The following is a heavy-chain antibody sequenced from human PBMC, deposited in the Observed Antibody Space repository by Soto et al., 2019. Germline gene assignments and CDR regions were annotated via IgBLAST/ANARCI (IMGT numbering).Heavy chain of an antibody. CDR1: GGSFSGYY. CDR3: ARGKLSDYVWGSYRYHFDY. D-gene: IGHD3-16*02. V-gene: IGHV4-34*01. CDR2: INHSGST. Sequence: SATLSLTCAVYGGSFSGYYWSWIRQPPGKGLEWIGEINHSGSTNYNPSLKSRVTISVDTSKNQFSLKLSSVTAADTAVYYCARGKLSDYVWGSYRYHFDYWCQGTVVT. J-gene: IGHJ4*02.